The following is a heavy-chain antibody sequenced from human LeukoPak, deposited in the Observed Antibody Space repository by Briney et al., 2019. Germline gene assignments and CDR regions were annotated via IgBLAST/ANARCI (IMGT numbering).Heavy chain of an antibody. CDR1: GFTFRSYG. D-gene: IGHD3-22*01. CDR3: AKDSSDYYFDY. V-gene: IGHV3-30*02. CDR2: IWYDEITK. J-gene: IGHJ4*02. Sequence: GGSLRLSCVASGFTFRSYGIHWVRQAPGKGLEWLAFIWYDEITKNYADSVKGRFTISRDNSKNTLYVQMNSLRPDDTAVYYCAKDSSDYYFDYWGQGTLVTVSA.